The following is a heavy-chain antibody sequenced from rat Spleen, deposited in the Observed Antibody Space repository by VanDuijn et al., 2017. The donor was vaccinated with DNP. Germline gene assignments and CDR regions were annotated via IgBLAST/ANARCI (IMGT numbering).Heavy chain of an antibody. CDR3: AAMMVTLDY. CDR1: GFSLISYT. J-gene: IGHJ2*01. D-gene: IGHD1-12*03. CDR2: ISSAGST. V-gene: IGHV2-6*01. Sequence: QVQLKESGPGLVQPSQTLSLTCTVSGFSLISYTVSWVRQPPGEGLEWIATISSAGSTYYNSALKSRLSISRDTSKSQVFLAMNSLQTDDTAVYYCAAMMVTLDYWGQGVMVTVSS.